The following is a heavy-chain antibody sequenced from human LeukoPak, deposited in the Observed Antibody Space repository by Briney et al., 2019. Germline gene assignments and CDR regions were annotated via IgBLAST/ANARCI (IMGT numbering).Heavy chain of an antibody. D-gene: IGHD3-10*01. J-gene: IGHJ1*01. CDR3: ATYAGSYSKYFQH. CDR2: IYPGDSDT. CDR1: EXSFTNYC. Sequence: GESLKISYKGSEXSFTNYCIGWVRQMPGKGLEWMGIIYPGDSDTRYSPSFQGQVTISADKSISTAYLQWSSLKASDTAMYFCATYAGSYSKYFQHWGQGTLVTVSS. V-gene: IGHV5-51*01.